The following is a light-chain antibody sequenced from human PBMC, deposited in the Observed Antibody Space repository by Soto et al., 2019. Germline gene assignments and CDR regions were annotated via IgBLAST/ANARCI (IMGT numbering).Light chain of an antibody. CDR2: GAS. J-gene: IGKJ1*01. V-gene: IGKV1-13*02. Sequence: AIQLTQRPVSLASCSGDRVTNSCRASQGIGNALGWYQQKPGKPPKVLIYGASNLQSGVPSRFSGSGSGTEITLTISSLQPDDFATYYCQPYNSYSFGQGTKVDIK. CDR3: QPYNSYS. CDR1: QGIGNA.